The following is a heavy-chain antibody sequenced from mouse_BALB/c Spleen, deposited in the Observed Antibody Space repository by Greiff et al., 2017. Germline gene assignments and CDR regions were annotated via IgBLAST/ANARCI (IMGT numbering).Heavy chain of an antibody. CDR1: GFSLTSYG. CDR2: IWAGGST. D-gene: IGHD1-1*01. J-gene: IGHJ2*01. Sequence: QVQLKQSGPGLVAPSQSLSITCTVSGFSLTSYGVHWVRQPPGKGLEWLGVIWAGGSTNYNSALMSRLSISKDNSKSQVFLKMNSLQTDDTAMYYCARAHGSSPYFDYWGQGTTLTVSS. V-gene: IGHV2-9*02. CDR3: ARAHGSSPYFDY.